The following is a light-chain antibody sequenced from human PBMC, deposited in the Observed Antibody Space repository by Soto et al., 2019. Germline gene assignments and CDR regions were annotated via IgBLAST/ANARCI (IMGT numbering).Light chain of an antibody. CDR2: EVS. CDR3: SSYTRSSTYV. J-gene: IGLJ1*01. V-gene: IGLV2-14*01. CDR1: SSDVGGYNY. Sequence: QSALTQPASVSGSPGQSITISCTGTSSDVGGYNYVSWYQQHPGKAPKLMIYEVSNRPSGVSNRFSCSKSGNKASLTISGLLAEDEADYYRSSYTRSSTYVFGTGTKLTVL.